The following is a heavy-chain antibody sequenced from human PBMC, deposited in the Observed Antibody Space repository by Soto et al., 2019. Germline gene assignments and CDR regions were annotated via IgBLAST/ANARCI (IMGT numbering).Heavy chain of an antibody. CDR2: ISYDGNNK. CDR1: GLACTSYS. V-gene: IGHV3-7*04. CDR3: ARLLDGYYDYVWGSYRPGAFDI. Sequence: PCGSLRLSCPRSGLACTSYSMNWLHQAPGKGLEREAFISYDGNNKFYVDSVKGRFTIYRDNAKNSLYLQMNSLRAEDTAVYYCARLLDGYYDYVWGSYRPGAFDIWGQGTMVTVSS. D-gene: IGHD3-16*02. J-gene: IGHJ3*02.